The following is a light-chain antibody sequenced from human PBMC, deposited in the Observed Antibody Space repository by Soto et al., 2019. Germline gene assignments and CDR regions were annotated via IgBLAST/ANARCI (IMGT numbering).Light chain of an antibody. J-gene: IGKJ4*01. V-gene: IGKV3-11*01. CDR1: QSVSSF. Sequence: EIVLTQSPATLSLSAGERATLSCRASQSVSSFLAWYQQKPGQAPRLLIYDASNRATGVPARFSGGGSGTDFTLTISSLDPEDFAVYYCQHRSDWPTFGGGTKVEIK. CDR2: DAS. CDR3: QHRSDWPT.